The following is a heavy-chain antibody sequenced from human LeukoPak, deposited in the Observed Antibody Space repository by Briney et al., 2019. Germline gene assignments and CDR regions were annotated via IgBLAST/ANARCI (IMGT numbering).Heavy chain of an antibody. V-gene: IGHV3-23*01. D-gene: IGHD6-6*01. Sequence: GGSLRLSCAASGFTFSSYAMSWVRQAPGKGLEWVSAISGSGGSTYYADSVKGRFTISRDNSKNTLYLQMNSLRAEDTAVYYCARHNIAAQGAFDIWGQGTMVTVSS. CDR2: ISGSGGST. CDR1: GFTFSSYA. CDR3: ARHNIAAQGAFDI. J-gene: IGHJ3*02.